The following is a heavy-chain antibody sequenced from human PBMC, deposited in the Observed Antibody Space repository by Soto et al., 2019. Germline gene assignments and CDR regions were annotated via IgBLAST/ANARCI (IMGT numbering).Heavy chain of an antibody. CDR2: ITGSGGST. V-gene: IGHV3-23*01. Sequence: ESGGGLVQPGGSLRLSCAASGFTFSSYAMSWVRQAPGKGLAWVSSITGSGGSTYYADSVKGRFTISRDNSKNTLYLQMNTLRAEDTAVYYCAGGGTSANYAFDIWGQGTLVTVSS. CDR1: GFTFSSYA. CDR3: AGGGTSANYAFDI. J-gene: IGHJ3*02. D-gene: IGHD2-8*02.